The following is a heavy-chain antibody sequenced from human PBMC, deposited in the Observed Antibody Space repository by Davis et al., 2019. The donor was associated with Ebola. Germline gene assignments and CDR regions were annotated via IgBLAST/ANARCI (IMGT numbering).Heavy chain of an antibody. J-gene: IGHJ4*02. V-gene: IGHV1-69*13. Sequence: SVKVSCKASGGTFSNYVITWVRQAPGQGLEWMGGIIPIFGTTNRAQKFQGRVTISADESTSTAYMELSNLRSEDTAVYYCARTTPPGYCSSTSWERCDYWGQGTLVTVSS. D-gene: IGHD2-2*03. CDR2: IIPIFGTT. CDR1: GGTFSNYV. CDR3: ARTTPPGYCSSTSWERCDY.